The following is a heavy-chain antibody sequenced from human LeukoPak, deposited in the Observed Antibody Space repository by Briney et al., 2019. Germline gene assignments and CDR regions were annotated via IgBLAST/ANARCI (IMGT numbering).Heavy chain of an antibody. CDR1: GGSFSGYY. CDR2: INHSGST. D-gene: IGHD5-12*01. J-gene: IGHJ4*02. Sequence: SETLSLTXAVYGGSFSGYYWSWIRQPPGKGLEWIGEINHSGSTNYNPSLKSRVTISVDTSKNQFPLKLSSVTAADTAVYYCAGIYRPEDYWGQGTLVTVSS. CDR3: AGIYRPEDY. V-gene: IGHV4-34*01.